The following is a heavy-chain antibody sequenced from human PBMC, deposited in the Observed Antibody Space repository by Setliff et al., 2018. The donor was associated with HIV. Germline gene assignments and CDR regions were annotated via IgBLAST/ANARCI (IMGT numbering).Heavy chain of an antibody. J-gene: IGHJ4*02. CDR3: TREIRDGYPRSSN. Sequence: PGGSLRLSCVASGFTFNSYWMYWVRQAPGKGLVCVSRVNNDGTTDYAAPVKGRFTISRDDSKSTLYLQLTTLRTEDTGFYFCTREIRDGYPRSSNWGQGTLVTVSS. D-gene: IGHD3-10*01. CDR2: VNNDGTT. CDR1: GFTFNSYW. V-gene: IGHV3-15*07.